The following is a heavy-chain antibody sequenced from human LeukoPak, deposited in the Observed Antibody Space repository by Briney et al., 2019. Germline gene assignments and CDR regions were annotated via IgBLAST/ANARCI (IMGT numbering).Heavy chain of an antibody. V-gene: IGHV4-59*12. D-gene: IGHD6-19*01. CDR3: AREGYSTGWYPDY. CDR2: THDSGST. J-gene: IGHJ4*02. Sequence: PSETLSLTCTVSGGSISRYYWSWIRQPPGKGLEWIGYTHDSGSTNYNPSLKSRVTMSVDTSKSQFSLKLSSVTAADTAVYYCAREGYSTGWYPDYWGQGTLVTVSS. CDR1: GGSISRYY.